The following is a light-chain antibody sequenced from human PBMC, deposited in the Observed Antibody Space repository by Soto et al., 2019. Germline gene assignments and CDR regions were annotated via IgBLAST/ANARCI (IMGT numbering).Light chain of an antibody. CDR1: QTISSW. CDR2: KAS. V-gene: IGKV1-5*03. CDR3: QHYNSYSEA. J-gene: IGKJ1*01. Sequence: IQMTQSPSTLSVSVGDRVTITGRASQTISSWLAWYQQKPGKAPKLLIYKASTLKSGVPSRFSGSGSGTEFTLTISSLQPDDFATYYCQHYNSYSEAFGQGTKVDIK.